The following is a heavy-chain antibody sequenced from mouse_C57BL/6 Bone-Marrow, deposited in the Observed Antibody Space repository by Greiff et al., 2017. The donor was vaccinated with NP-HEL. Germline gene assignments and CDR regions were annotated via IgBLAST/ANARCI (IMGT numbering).Heavy chain of an antibody. V-gene: IGHV1-26*01. Sequence: VQLQQSGPELVKPGASVKISCKASGYTFTDYYMNWVKQSNGTSLEWIGDINPNNGGTSSNQKFKGKATLTVDKYSSTDYMELRSLTAEDSAVYYFAREWGSGTKGGAMDYWGQGTSVTVSS. D-gene: IGHD1-1*02. CDR3: AREWGSGTKGGAMDY. CDR1: GYTFTDYY. J-gene: IGHJ4*01. CDR2: INPNNGGT.